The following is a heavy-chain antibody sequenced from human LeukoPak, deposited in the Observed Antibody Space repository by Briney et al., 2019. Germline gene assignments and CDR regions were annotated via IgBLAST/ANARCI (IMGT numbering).Heavy chain of an antibody. CDR3: ATRLNYYDTDDS. CDR1: GYTLIDLS. D-gene: IGHD3-16*01. CDR2: FDPDRRET. Sequence: GASVRVSCKVSGYTLIDLSIHWVRQDPGKGLEWMGGFDPDRRETVYAQNFQGRLTLTQDTSTDTAYMELTSLRSEDTAVIFCATRLNYYDTDDSWGQGTLVTVSS. V-gene: IGHV1-24*01. J-gene: IGHJ1*01.